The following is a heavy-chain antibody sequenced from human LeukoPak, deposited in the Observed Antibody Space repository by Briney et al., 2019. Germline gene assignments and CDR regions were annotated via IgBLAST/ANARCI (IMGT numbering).Heavy chain of an antibody. Sequence: GGSLRLSCAASGFTFNGHSMHWVRQAPGKGLEWVAHISYDGSNTFFADSVKGRFTISRDNSRYTVYLQMNSLRREDTAFYYCVRRAAYYDSSGYLAPDYYFDLWGQGTLVTVSS. V-gene: IGHV3-30*04. CDR1: GFTFNGHS. D-gene: IGHD3-22*01. CDR3: VRRAAYYDSSGYLAPDYYFDL. J-gene: IGHJ4*02. CDR2: ISYDGSNT.